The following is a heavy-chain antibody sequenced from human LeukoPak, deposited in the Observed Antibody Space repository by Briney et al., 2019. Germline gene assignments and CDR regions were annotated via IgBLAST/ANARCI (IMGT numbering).Heavy chain of an antibody. Sequence: GSSVKVSCKASGGSISSYGISWVRQAPGQGPEWMGRIISVFGTANYAQKFQDRVTITADIASNTAYMELTSLTSEDTAVYFCAKQGEIRQDYYMDVWGNGTTVTVSS. D-gene: IGHD1/OR15-1a*01. CDR3: AKQGEIRQDYYMDV. CDR2: IISVFGTA. J-gene: IGHJ6*03. CDR1: GGSISSYG. V-gene: IGHV1-69*06.